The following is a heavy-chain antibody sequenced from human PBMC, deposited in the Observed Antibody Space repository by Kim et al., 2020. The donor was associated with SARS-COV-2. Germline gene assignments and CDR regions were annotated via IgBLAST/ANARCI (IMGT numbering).Heavy chain of an antibody. CDR2: ISWNSGSI. D-gene: IGHD3-10*01. CDR1: GFTFDDYA. Sequence: GGSLRLSCAASGFTFDDYAMHWVRQAPGKGLEWVSGISWNSGSIGYADSVKGRFTISRDNAKNSLYLQMNSLRAEDTALYYCAKEAMIVGGNWFDPWGQGTLVTVSS. V-gene: IGHV3-9*01. CDR3: AKEAMIVGGNWFDP. J-gene: IGHJ5*02.